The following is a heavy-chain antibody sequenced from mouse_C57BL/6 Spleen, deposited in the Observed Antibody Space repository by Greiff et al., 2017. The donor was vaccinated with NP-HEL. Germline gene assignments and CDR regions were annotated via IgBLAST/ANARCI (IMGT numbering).Heavy chain of an antibody. V-gene: IGHV1-52*01. J-gene: IGHJ2*01. Sequence: QVQLQQPGAELVRPGSSVKLSCKASGYTFTSYWMHWVKQRPIQGLEWIGNIDPSDSETHYNQKFKDKATLTVDKSSSTAYMQLSSLTSEDSAVYYCARLRGGGYFDYWGQGTTLTVSS. CDR2: IDPSDSET. CDR1: GYTFTSYW. CDR3: ARLRGGGYFDY.